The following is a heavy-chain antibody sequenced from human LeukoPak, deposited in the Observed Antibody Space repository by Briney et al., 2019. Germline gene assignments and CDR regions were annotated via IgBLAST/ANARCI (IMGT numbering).Heavy chain of an antibody. CDR3: ARADYYDSSGYTFDY. CDR1: GGSISSGGYY. Sequence: SETLSLTCTVSGGSISSGGYYWSWIRQHPGKGLEWIGYIYYSGSTYYNPSLKSRVTISVDTSKNQSSLKLSSVTAADTAVYYCARADYYDSSGYTFDYWGQGTLVTVSS. D-gene: IGHD3-22*01. J-gene: IGHJ4*02. V-gene: IGHV4-31*03. CDR2: IYYSGST.